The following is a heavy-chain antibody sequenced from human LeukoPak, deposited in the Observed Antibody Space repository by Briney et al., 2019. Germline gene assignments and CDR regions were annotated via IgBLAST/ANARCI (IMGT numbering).Heavy chain of an antibody. Sequence: GALNLSCAVSGFPFTIYWMSWARQSPGKAREWVANIYLDGSRAYYVDSVKGRFTISRDNAKNSLFLQMNSLSAEDTAVYYCGRAGPVTKDHFIDVWGKGTTVTVSS. V-gene: IGHV3-7*01. D-gene: IGHD2-2*01. J-gene: IGHJ6*03. CDR2: IYLDGSRA. CDR1: GFPFTIYW. CDR3: GRAGPVTKDHFIDV.